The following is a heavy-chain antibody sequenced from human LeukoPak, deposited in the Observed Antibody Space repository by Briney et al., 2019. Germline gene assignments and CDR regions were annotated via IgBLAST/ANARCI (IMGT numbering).Heavy chain of an antibody. D-gene: IGHD3-10*01. CDR1: GFTFSSYS. CDR3: ASLGGVRDPFYYFDY. J-gene: IGHJ4*02. CDR2: ISSSSSTI. V-gene: IGHV3-48*01. Sequence: PGGSLRLSCAASGFTFSSYSMNWVRQAPGKGLEWVSYISSSSSTIYYADSVKGRFTISRDNAKNSLYLQMNSLRAEDTAVYYCASLGGVRDPFYYFDYWGQGTLVTVSS.